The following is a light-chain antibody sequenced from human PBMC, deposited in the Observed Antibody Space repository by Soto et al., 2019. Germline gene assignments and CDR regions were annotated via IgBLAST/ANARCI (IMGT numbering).Light chain of an antibody. CDR2: LEGSGSY. CDR1: SGHSSYI. J-gene: IGLJ2*01. CDR3: ENWDSNTRV. V-gene: IGLV4-60*02. Sequence: QLVLTQSSSASASLGSSVKLTCTLSSGHSSYIIAWHQQQPGKAPRYLMKLEGSGSYNKGSGVPDRFSGSSSGADRYLTISNPPLEDEADYYCENWDSNTRVFGGGTKLTVL.